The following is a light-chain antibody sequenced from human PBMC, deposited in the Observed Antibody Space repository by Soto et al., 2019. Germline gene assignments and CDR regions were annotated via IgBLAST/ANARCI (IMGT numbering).Light chain of an antibody. V-gene: IGLV4-69*01. CDR3: QTWDTRIVV. CDR1: SGHGNYV. J-gene: IGLJ2*01. CDR2: VKSDGSH. Sequence: QLVLTQSPSASASLGASVKLTCTLSSGHGNYVNAGHQQQPEKGPRYLMKVKSDGSHNKGDGIPDRFSGSSSGAERYLAISSLQSEDEADYYCQTWDTRIVVFGGGTKLTVL.